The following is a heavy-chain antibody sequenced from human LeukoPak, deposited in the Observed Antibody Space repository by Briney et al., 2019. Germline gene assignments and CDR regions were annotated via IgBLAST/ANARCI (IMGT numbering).Heavy chain of an antibody. CDR1: GYSFSTYW. CDR2: LYPGKSDT. D-gene: IGHD1-26*01. J-gene: IGHJ4*02. CDR3: ARLGVGATYFDY. Sequence: GEALKISCRGSGYSFSTYWSGWWRQMPGKGGEWMGILYPGKSDTRYSPSYQGQVTISADRTRRTAYLKWSSLKSSDPVMYYCARLGVGATYFDYWGQGTLVTVSS. V-gene: IGHV5-51*01.